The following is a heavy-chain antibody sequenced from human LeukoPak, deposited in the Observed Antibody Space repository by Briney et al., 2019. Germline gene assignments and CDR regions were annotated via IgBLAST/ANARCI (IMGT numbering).Heavy chain of an antibody. V-gene: IGHV4-30-4*02. J-gene: IGHJ3*02. D-gene: IGHD6-13*01. CDR3: ARDGGGAAAGPESAFDT. Sequence: SETLSLTCTVSGGSISSGDYYWSWIRQPPGKGLEWIGYIYYSGSTYYNPSLKSRVTISVDTSKNQFSLKLSSVTAADTAVYYCARDGGGAAAGPESAFDTWGQGTMVTVSS. CDR1: GGSISSGDYY. CDR2: IYYSGST.